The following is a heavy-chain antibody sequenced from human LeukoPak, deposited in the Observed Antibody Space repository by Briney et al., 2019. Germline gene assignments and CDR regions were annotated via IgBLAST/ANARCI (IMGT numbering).Heavy chain of an antibody. CDR2: ISSYNGNT. CDR3: SRDIGSGYFEY. V-gene: IGHV1-18*04. D-gene: IGHD1-26*01. Sequence: ASVKVSCTGSGYTFTSYGFSWVRQAPGQGLQWMGWISSYNGNTHFAQRFQGRVTLTTDTSTSTAYMELRNLRSDDTAVYYCSRDIGSGYFEYWGQGTLVTVSS. J-gene: IGHJ4*02. CDR1: GYTFTSYG.